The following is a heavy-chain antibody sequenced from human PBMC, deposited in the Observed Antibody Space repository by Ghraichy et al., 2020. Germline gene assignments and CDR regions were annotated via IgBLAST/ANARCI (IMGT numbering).Heavy chain of an antibody. CDR2: IYYSGGT. CDR3: ARHVGGFDY. Sequence: SETLSLTCVVSGGSVNTNYWGWIRQPPGKGLEWIGYIYYSGGTTYNPSLKSRVTISLDTSKNQFSLKLSSVTAADTAVYYCARHVGGFDYWGQGTLVTVSS. CDR1: GGSVNTNY. V-gene: IGHV4-59*08. J-gene: IGHJ4*02. D-gene: IGHD2-15*01.